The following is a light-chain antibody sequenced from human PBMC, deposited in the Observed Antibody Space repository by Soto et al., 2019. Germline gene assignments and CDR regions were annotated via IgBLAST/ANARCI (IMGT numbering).Light chain of an antibody. CDR1: QTVATN. V-gene: IGKV3-15*01. CDR3: HPATSGLRT. Sequence: IVMTQSPVTLSMSPGDRATLSCRASQTVATNVAWYQQKPGQAPRLLIYGASIRATGVPARFSGSGSGTEFTLTTDSLQSESFAVFYCHPATSGLRTFGRGTRVEV. CDR2: GAS. J-gene: IGKJ1*01.